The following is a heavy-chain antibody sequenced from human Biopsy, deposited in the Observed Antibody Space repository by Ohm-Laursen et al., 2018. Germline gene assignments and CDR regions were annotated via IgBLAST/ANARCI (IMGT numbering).Heavy chain of an antibody. CDR1: GGSFTGHY. D-gene: IGHD4-23*01. V-gene: IGHV4-59*11. Sequence: SETLSFTCTDYGGSFTGHYWSWIRQPPGEGLEWIGHISYTGYTSYKSSLKSRVTISLDTSRKHFSLRLTSLAAADTAVYYCARGSNEYGGLYFPHWGQGTLVTVSS. CDR3: ARGSNEYGGLYFPH. J-gene: IGHJ1*01. CDR2: ISYTGYT.